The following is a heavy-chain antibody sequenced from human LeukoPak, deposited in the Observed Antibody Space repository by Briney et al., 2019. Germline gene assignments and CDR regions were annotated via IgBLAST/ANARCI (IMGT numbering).Heavy chain of an antibody. V-gene: IGHV1-8*03. CDR3: ARGRAAAGSKGYYFDY. CDR1: GYTFTSYD. Sequence: AASVKVSCKASGYTFTSYDINWVRQATGQGLEWMGWMNPNSGNTGYAQKFQGRVIITRNTSISTAYMELSSLRSEDTAVYYCARGRAAAGSKGYYFDYWGQGTLVTVSS. D-gene: IGHD6-13*01. J-gene: IGHJ4*02. CDR2: MNPNSGNT.